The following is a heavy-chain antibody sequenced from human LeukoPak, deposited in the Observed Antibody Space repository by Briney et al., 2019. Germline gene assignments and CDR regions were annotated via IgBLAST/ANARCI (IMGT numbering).Heavy chain of an antibody. D-gene: IGHD5-18*01. J-gene: IGHJ3*02. V-gene: IGHV1-24*01. CDR3: STPVDIQLFYAFDN. Sequence: ASVKVSCKVSGYTLTELSMHWVRQAPGKGLEWMGGFDPEDGETIYAQKFQGRVTMTEDTSNDTAYMELKRLRSEDTAVSYCSTPVDIQLFYAFDNWGQGTMVTVSS. CDR2: FDPEDGET. CDR1: GYTLTELS.